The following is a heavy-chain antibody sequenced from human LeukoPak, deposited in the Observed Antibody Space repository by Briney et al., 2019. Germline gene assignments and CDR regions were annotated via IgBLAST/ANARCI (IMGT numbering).Heavy chain of an antibody. Sequence: ASVKVSCKVSGYTLTELSMHWLRQAPGNGLEWMGGFEPEDGETIYAQKFQGRVTMTEDTSTDTAYMELSSLRSEDTAVYYCATVVVALHNNFDYWGQGTLVTVSS. V-gene: IGHV1-24*01. CDR2: FEPEDGET. CDR3: ATVVVALHNNFDY. J-gene: IGHJ4*02. D-gene: IGHD2-15*01. CDR1: GYTLTELS.